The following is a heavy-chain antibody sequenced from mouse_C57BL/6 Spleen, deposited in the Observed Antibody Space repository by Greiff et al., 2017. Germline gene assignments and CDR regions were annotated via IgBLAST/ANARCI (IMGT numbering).Heavy chain of an antibody. D-gene: IGHD2-4*01. CDR2: ISYSGST. CDR1: GYSITSGYD. J-gene: IGHJ3*01. CDR3: ARGDYDGGAWFAY. Sequence: EVKLMESGPGMVKPSQSLSLTCTVTGYSITSGYDWHWIRHFPGNKLEWMGYISYSGSTNYNPSLKSRISITHDTSKNHFFLKLNSVTTEDTATYYCARGDYDGGAWFAYWGQGTLVTVSA. V-gene: IGHV3-1*01.